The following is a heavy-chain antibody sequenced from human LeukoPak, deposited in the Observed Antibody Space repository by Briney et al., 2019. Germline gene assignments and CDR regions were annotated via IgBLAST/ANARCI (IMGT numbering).Heavy chain of an antibody. Sequence: PGGSLRLSCAASGFTFSSYSMNWVRQAPGKGLEWVSSISSSSSYIYYADSVKGRFTISRGNAKNSLYLQMNSLRAEDTAVYYCARDASEAIAAPYYFDYWGQGTLVTVSS. V-gene: IGHV3-21*01. CDR2: ISSSSSYI. CDR1: GFTFSSYS. D-gene: IGHD6-13*01. J-gene: IGHJ4*02. CDR3: ARDASEAIAAPYYFDY.